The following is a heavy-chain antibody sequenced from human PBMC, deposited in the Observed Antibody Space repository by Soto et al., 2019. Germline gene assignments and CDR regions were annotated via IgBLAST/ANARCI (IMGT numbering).Heavy chain of an antibody. V-gene: IGHV3-15*01. J-gene: IGHJ5*02. CDR2: IKSKTDGGTT. Sequence: GGSLRLSCAASGFTFSNAWMSWVRQAPGKGLEWVGRIKSKTDGGTTDYAAPVKGRFTISRDDSKNTLYLQMNSLKTEDTAVYYCTTQVSLRYFDWLVRWGQGTLVTVSS. CDR3: TTQVSLRYFDWLVR. CDR1: GFTFSNAW. D-gene: IGHD3-9*01.